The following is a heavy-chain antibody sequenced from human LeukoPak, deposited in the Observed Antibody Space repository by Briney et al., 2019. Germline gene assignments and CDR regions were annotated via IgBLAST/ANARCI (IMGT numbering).Heavy chain of an antibody. D-gene: IGHD2-21*01. J-gene: IGHJ4*02. V-gene: IGHV1-2*06. Sequence: ASLKVSCKASGYTFTGYYMHWVRQAPGQGLEWMGRINPNSGGTNYAQKFQGRVTMTRDTSISTAYMELSRLRSDDTAVYYCARLAMGGDCFDYWGQGALVTVSS. CDR1: GYTFTGYY. CDR3: ARLAMGGDCFDY. CDR2: INPNSGGT.